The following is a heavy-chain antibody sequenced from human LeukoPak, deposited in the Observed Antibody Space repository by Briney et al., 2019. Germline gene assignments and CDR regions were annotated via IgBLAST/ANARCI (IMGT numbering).Heavy chain of an antibody. Sequence: RAGGSLRLSCAAAGFTFSNYAMSWVRQAPRKGLEWVSVISASGDNTYYAESVQGRFTISRDNSNNTLYLQVNSLRAEDTAMYYCASGKWEVLFGYWGQGTLVTVSS. J-gene: IGHJ4*02. V-gene: IGHV3-23*01. D-gene: IGHD1-26*01. CDR3: ASGKWEVLFGY. CDR2: ISASGDNT. CDR1: GFTFSNYA.